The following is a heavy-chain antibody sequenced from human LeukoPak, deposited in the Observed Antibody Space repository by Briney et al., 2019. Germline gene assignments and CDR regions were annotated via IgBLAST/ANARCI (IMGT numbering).Heavy chain of an antibody. J-gene: IGHJ4*02. D-gene: IGHD3-10*01. CDR1: GFTFSNFP. V-gene: IGHV3-23*01. Sequence: GGSLTLPCAASGFTFSNFPMSWVRQAPGKGLECVSLISANGGATYYADSVKGRFTISRDNSKSTLYLQMNSLRADDTAVYYCAKASGSRYYYDYCGQGTLVTVSS. CDR2: ISANGGAT. CDR3: AKASGSRYYYDY.